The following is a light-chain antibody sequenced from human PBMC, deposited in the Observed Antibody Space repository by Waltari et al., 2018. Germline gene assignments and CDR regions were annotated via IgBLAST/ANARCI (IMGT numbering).Light chain of an antibody. CDR1: QSVSSSY. Sequence: EIVLTQSPGTLSLSPGARATLPCRASQSVSSSYLAWYQQKPGQAPRLLIYGASSRATGIPDRFSGSGSGTDFTLTISRLEPEDFALYYCQQYGRTFGQGTKVEIK. V-gene: IGKV3-20*01. CDR2: GAS. J-gene: IGKJ1*01. CDR3: QQYGRT.